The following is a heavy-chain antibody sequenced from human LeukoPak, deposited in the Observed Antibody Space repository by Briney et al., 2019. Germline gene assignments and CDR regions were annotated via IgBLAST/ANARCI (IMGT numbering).Heavy chain of an antibody. Sequence: ASVKVSCKASGYTFTSYGISWVRQAPGQGLEWMGWISAYNGNTNYAQKLQGRVTMTTDTSTSTAYMELRSLRSDDTAVYYCARGAQGYYYDSSGWGYYYYYMDVWGKGTTVTVSS. CDR1: GYTFTSYG. D-gene: IGHD3-22*01. V-gene: IGHV1-18*01. CDR2: ISAYNGNT. J-gene: IGHJ6*03. CDR3: ARGAQGYYYDSSGWGYYYYYMDV.